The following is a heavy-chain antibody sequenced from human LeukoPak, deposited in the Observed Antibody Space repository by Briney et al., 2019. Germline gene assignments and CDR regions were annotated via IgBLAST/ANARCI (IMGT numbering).Heavy chain of an antibody. D-gene: IGHD3-22*01. Sequence: GGSLRLSCAASGLTFSTYSMNWVRQAPGKGLEWVSSISGSSIYIYYADSVKGRFTISRDNAKNPLYLQMNSLRAEDTAVYYCARDPPYYDSSGYYYDYWGQGTLVTVSS. CDR2: ISGSSIYI. CDR1: GLTFSTYS. J-gene: IGHJ4*02. CDR3: ARDPPYYDSSGYYYDY. V-gene: IGHV3-21*01.